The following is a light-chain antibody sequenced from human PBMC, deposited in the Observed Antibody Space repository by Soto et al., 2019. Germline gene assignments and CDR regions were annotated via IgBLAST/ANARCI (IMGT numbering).Light chain of an antibody. CDR3: QQYSSSPSIT. CDR2: GAS. J-gene: IGKJ5*01. CDR1: QSVSSGY. Sequence: EIVLTQSPGNLSLSPGERATLSCRASQSVSSGYLAWYQQKPGQAPRLLIYGASTRATGIPDRFSGSGSGTDFTLTISRLEPEDFAVYYCQQYSSSPSITFGQGTRLENK. V-gene: IGKV3-20*01.